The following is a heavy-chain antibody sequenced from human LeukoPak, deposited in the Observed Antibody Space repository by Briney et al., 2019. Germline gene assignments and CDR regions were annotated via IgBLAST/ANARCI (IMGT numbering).Heavy chain of an antibody. CDR2: IYHSGST. CDR1: GYSISSGYY. D-gene: IGHD3-22*01. CDR3: ARRSYNYDSSGYKGAFFDY. Sequence: SETLSLTCAVSGYSISSGYYWSWIRQPPGKGLEWIGSIYHSGSTYYNPSLKSRVTISVDTSKNQFSLKLSSVTAADTAVYYCARRSYNYDSSGYKGAFFDYWGQGTLVTVSS. J-gene: IGHJ4*02. V-gene: IGHV4-38-2*01.